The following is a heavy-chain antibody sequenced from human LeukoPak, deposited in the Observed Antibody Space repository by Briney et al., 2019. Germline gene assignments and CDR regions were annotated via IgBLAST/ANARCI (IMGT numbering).Heavy chain of an antibody. D-gene: IGHD3-22*01. Sequence: SETLSLTCAVYGGSFSGYYWSWIRQPPGKGLEWIGEINHSGSTNYNPSLKSRVTISVDTSKNQFSLKLSSVTAADTAVYYCASRDYYDSSYTAYWGQGTLVTVSP. J-gene: IGHJ4*02. CDR2: INHSGST. CDR1: GGSFSGYY. V-gene: IGHV4-34*01. CDR3: ASRDYYDSSYTAY.